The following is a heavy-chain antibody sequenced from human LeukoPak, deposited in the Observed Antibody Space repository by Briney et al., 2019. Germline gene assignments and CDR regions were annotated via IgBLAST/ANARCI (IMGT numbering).Heavy chain of an antibody. J-gene: IGHJ5*02. Sequence: PGGSLRLSCTASGFTFSSYAMHWVRQAPGKGLEWVAVISYDGSNKYYADSVKGRFTISRDNSKNTLYLQMSSLRAEDTAVYYCARGHFSEPGYNWFDPWGQGVLVTVSS. CDR2: ISYDGSNK. CDR1: GFTFSSYA. V-gene: IGHV3-30-3*01. CDR3: ARGHFSEPGYNWFDP. D-gene: IGHD3-3*02.